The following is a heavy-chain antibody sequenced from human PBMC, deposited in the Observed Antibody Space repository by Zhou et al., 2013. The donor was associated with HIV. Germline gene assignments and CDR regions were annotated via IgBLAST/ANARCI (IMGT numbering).Heavy chain of an antibody. CDR2: IFYSGST. J-gene: IGHJ6*03. Sequence: QVQLQESGPGLVKPSETLSLTCTVSGGSISSHFWSWIRQPPGKGPEWIGYIFYSGSTNYNPSLKSRVTISVDTSKNHFSLKLSSVTAADTAVYYCAREFYDFWSGGRGYYYMDVWGKGTTVTVSS. D-gene: IGHD3-3*01. CDR3: AREFYDFWSGGRGYYYMDV. V-gene: IGHV4-59*11. CDR1: GGSISSHF.